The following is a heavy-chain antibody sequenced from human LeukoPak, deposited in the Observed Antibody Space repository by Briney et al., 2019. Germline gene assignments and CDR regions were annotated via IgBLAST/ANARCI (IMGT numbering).Heavy chain of an antibody. CDR1: GGSFSTYY. Sequence: SETLSLTCAVYGGSFSTYYWSWVRQSPRKGLEWIGEINHSGYTNYNPSLKSRVTMSIDTSKNQFSLMLTSVTAADTAVYYCTRAVAGHPDWGQGTLVTVSS. D-gene: IGHD6-19*01. CDR3: TRAVAGHPD. CDR2: INHSGYT. V-gene: IGHV4-34*01. J-gene: IGHJ4*02.